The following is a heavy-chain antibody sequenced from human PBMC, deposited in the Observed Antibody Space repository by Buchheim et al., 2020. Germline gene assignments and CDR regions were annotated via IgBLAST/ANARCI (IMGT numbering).Heavy chain of an antibody. V-gene: IGHV1-18*01. CDR2: ISTYNGNT. CDR3: ARVVPAASHSDY. J-gene: IGHJ4*02. D-gene: IGHD2-2*01. CDR1: GYTFTTYA. Sequence: QVQLVQSGAEVKKPGASVRVSCKSSGYTFTTYAISWVRQAPGQGLEWMGWISTYNGNTNYAQKLQGRVTMTTDTSSTTAYMGLRSLRSDDTAVYYCARVVPAASHSDYWGQGTL.